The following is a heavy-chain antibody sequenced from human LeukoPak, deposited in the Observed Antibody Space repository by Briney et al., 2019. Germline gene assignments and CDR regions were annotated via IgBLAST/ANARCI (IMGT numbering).Heavy chain of an antibody. CDR3: SKDGRGYSGYDLYYLDH. D-gene: IGHD5-12*01. J-gene: IGHJ4*02. V-gene: IGHV3-30*02. CDR1: GFTFSNYG. CDR2: IRYDGSNK. Sequence: GGSLRLSCAASGFTFSNYGMHWVRQAPGKGLEWVAFIRYDGSNKYYADSVKGRFTISRDNSKSTLYLQMDSLRAEDTAVYYCSKDGRGYSGYDLYYLDHWGQGTLVTASS.